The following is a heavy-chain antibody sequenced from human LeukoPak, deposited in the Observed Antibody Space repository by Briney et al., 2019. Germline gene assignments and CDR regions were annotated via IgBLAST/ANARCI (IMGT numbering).Heavy chain of an antibody. CDR3: AREGRYSSGWTDY. D-gene: IGHD6-19*01. CDR1: GGSFSGYY. J-gene: IGHJ4*02. V-gene: IGHV4-34*01. CDR2: IYYSGST. Sequence: PSETLSLTCAVYGGSFSGYYWSWIRQPPGKGLEWIGSIYYSGSTYYNPSLKSRVTISVDTSKNQFSLKLSSVTAADTAVYYCAREGRYSSGWTDYWGQGTLVTVSS.